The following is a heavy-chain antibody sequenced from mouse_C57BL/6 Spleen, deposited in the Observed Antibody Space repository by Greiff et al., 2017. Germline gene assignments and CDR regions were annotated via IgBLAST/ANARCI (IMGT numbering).Heavy chain of an antibody. CDR3: ARDSPGYFDV. CDR2: ISYSGST. J-gene: IGHJ1*03. Sequence: DVQLQESGPGMVKPSQSLSLTCTVTGYSITSGYDWHWIRHFPGNKLEWMGYISYSGSTNYNPSLKSRISITHDTSKNHFFLKLNSVTTEDTATYYCARDSPGYFDVWGTGTTVTVSS. CDR1: GYSITSGYD. V-gene: IGHV3-1*01.